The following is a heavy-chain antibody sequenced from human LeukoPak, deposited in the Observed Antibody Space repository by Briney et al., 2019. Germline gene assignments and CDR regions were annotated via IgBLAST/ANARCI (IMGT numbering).Heavy chain of an antibody. D-gene: IGHD4-23*01. J-gene: IGHJ4*02. V-gene: IGHV3-23*01. Sequence: PGGSLRLSCAASGFTFSSYSMNWVRQAPGKGLEWVSAISGSGGSTYYADSVKGRFTISRDNSKNTLYLQMNSLRAEDTAVYYCAKDRRPRTTYGGNSHFDYWGQGTLVTVSS. CDR3: AKDRRPRTTYGGNSHFDY. CDR2: ISGSGGST. CDR1: GFTFSSYS.